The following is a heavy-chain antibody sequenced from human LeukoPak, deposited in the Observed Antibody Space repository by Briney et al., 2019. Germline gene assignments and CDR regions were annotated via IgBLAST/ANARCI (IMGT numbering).Heavy chain of an antibody. CDR3: ARATSLLDYYGSGRLDAFDI. V-gene: IGHV1-2*02. CDR2: INPNSGGT. D-gene: IGHD3-10*01. J-gene: IGHJ3*02. Sequence: AASVKVSCKASGYTFTGYYMHWVRQAPGQGLEWMGWINPNSGGTNYAQKFQGRVTMTRDTSISTAYMELSRLRSDDTAVYYCARATSLLDYYGSGRLDAFDIWGQGTMVTVSS. CDR1: GYTFTGYY.